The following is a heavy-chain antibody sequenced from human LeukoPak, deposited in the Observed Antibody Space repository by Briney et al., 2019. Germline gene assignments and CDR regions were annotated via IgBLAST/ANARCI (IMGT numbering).Heavy chain of an antibody. V-gene: IGHV3-48*03. CDR2: ISSSGSTI. CDR1: GFTFNNYA. CDR3: ARDAPSVAVAAFAELFDY. Sequence: GGSLRLSCAASGFTFNNYAMTWVRQAPGKGLEWVSYISSSGSTIYYADSVKGRFTISRDNANNSLYLQMNSLRAEDTAVYYCARDAPSVAVAAFAELFDYWGQGTLVTVSS. D-gene: IGHD6-19*01. J-gene: IGHJ4*02.